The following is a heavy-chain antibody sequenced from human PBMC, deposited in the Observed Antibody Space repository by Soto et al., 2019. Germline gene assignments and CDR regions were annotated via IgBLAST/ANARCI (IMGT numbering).Heavy chain of an antibody. CDR2: TYYKSKWYN. Sequence: SQTLTLTCAISGDSVSSTSVAWNWIRQSPSRGLEWLGRTYYKSKWYNDYAVSVKSRITINPDTSKNQFSLQLNSVTPDDAAVYYCARGKLERRHYFDYWGPGTLVTVYS. J-gene: IGHJ4*02. CDR3: ARGKLERRHYFDY. D-gene: IGHD1-1*01. V-gene: IGHV6-1*01. CDR1: GDSVSSTSVA.